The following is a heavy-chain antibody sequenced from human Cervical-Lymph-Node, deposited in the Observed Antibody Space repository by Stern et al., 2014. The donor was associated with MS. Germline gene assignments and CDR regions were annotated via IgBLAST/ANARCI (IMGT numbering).Heavy chain of an antibody. D-gene: IGHD3-22*01. CDR1: GGSINSAAYY. V-gene: IGHV4-30-4*01. CDR3: ARDVLYDTSGYNDY. J-gene: IGHJ4*01. Sequence: QLHLQESGPGLVQPSQTLSLTCTVSGGSINSAAYYWSWVRQPPGKGLEWIGYIYYSGTAYYNPSLKSRTTISIDTSSNQFSLRLSSVTAADTAVYYCARDVLYDTSGYNDYWGHGTLVTVSS. CDR2: IYYSGTA.